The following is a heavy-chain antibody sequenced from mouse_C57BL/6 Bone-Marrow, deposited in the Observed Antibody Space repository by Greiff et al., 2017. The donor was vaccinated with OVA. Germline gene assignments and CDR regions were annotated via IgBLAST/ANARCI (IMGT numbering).Heavy chain of an antibody. Sequence: EVQLQQSVAELVRPGASVKLSCTASGFNIKNTYMHWVKQRPEQGLEWIGRIDPANGNTKYAPKFQGKATITADTSSNTAYLQLSSLTSEDTAIYYCARIATTVVATFDYYAMDYWGQGTSVTVSS. D-gene: IGHD1-1*01. V-gene: IGHV14-3*01. CDR3: ARIATTVVATFDYYAMDY. CDR2: IDPANGNT. CDR1: GFNIKNTY. J-gene: IGHJ4*01.